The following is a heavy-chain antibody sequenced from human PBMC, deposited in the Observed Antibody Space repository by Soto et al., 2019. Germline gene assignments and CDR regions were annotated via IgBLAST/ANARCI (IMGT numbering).Heavy chain of an antibody. V-gene: IGHV4-39*01. Sequence: SETLSLTCTVSGGSISSSSYYWGWIRQPPGKGLEWIGSIYYSGSTYYNPSLKSRVTISVDTSKNQFSLKLSSVTAADTAVYYCERGGWYSPWGQGTLVTVSS. CDR3: ERGGWYSP. J-gene: IGHJ5*02. CDR1: GGSISSSSYY. CDR2: IYYSGST. D-gene: IGHD6-19*01.